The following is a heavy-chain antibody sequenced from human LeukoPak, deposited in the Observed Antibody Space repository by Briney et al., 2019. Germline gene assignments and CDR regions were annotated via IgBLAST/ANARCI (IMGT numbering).Heavy chain of an antibody. V-gene: IGHV3-23*01. D-gene: IGHD6-13*01. CDR1: GFTFSSYG. CDR2: ISGSGGST. CDR3: AKDRTIAAAGRGSGYNWFDP. J-gene: IGHJ5*02. Sequence: PGRSLRLSCAASGFTFSSYGMHWVRQAPGKGLEWVSAISGSGGSTYYADSVKGRFTISRDNSKNTLYLQMNSLRAEDTAVYYCAKDRTIAAAGRGSGYNWFDPWGQGTLVTVPS.